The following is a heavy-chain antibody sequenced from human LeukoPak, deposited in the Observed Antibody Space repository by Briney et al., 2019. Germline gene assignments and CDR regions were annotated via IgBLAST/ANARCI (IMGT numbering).Heavy chain of an antibody. CDR1: GFTFSSYW. J-gene: IGHJ4*02. CDR3: ARDRDCSSTSCYNAFDY. Sequence: GGSLRLSCAASGFTFSSYWMSWVRQAPGKGLEWVANIKQDGSEKYYVDSVKGRFTISRDNAKNSLYLQMNSLRAEDTAVYYCARDRDCSSTSCYNAFDYWGQGTLVTVSS. V-gene: IGHV3-7*01. D-gene: IGHD2-2*01. CDR2: IKQDGSEK.